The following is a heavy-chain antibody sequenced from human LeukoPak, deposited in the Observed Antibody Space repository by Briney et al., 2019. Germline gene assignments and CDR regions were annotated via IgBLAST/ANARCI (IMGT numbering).Heavy chain of an antibody. J-gene: IGHJ4*02. CDR2: ISGSGGST. Sequence: GGSLRLSCAASGFTFSSYAMSWVRQAPGKGLEWVSAISGSGGSTYYADSVKGRFTISRDNSKNTLYLQINSLRAEDTAVYYCARGDSSGFYLSYFDYWGQGTLVTVSS. D-gene: IGHD3-22*01. CDR1: GFTFSSYA. CDR3: ARGDSSGFYLSYFDY. V-gene: IGHV3-23*01.